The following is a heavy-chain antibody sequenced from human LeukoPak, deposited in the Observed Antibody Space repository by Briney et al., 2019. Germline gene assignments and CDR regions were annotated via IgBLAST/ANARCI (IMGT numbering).Heavy chain of an antibody. J-gene: IGHJ4*01. CDR1: GYTFTDYY. Sequence: ASVKVSCKASGYTFTDYYIHWVRQAPGQGLEWMGWMDPKSGETNHAQRFQGRVIMTRDTSITIAYMELSRLRSDDTAVYYCALEVYYSDNSAFDYWGQGTLVTVSS. D-gene: IGHD4-11*01. CDR2: MDPKSGET. V-gene: IGHV1-2*02. CDR3: ALEVYYSDNSAFDY.